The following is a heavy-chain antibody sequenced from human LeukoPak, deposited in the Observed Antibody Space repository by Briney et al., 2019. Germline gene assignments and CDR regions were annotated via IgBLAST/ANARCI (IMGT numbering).Heavy chain of an antibody. D-gene: IGHD2-2*02. Sequence: SETLSLTCAVYGGSFSGYYWSWIRQPPGKGLKWIGEINHSGSTNYNPSLKSRVTISVDTSKNQFSLKLSSVTAADTAVYYCARGVVVVPAAIHWFDPWGQGTLVTVSS. CDR1: GGSFSGYY. J-gene: IGHJ5*02. CDR3: ARGVVVVPAAIHWFDP. CDR2: INHSGST. V-gene: IGHV4-34*01.